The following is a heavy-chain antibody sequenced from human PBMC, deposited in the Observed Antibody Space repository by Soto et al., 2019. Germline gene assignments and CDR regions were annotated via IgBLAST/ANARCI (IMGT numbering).Heavy chain of an antibody. V-gene: IGHV5-10-1*01. CDR3: VIPRDGSNFFDS. CDR2: IDPSDSNI. CDR1: GYRFTSYW. D-gene: IGHD1-1*01. J-gene: IGHJ4*02. Sequence: ESLTISCKGFGYRFTSYWITLVRQRPGRGLEWMGTIDPSDSNIDYNPSFQGHVSISADRSISTSYLQWNSLRASDTAIYYCVIPRDGSNFFDSWGQGTLVTVSS.